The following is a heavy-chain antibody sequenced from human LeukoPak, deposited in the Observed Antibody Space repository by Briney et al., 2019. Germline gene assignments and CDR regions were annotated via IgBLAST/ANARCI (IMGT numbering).Heavy chain of an antibody. D-gene: IGHD5-18*01. CDR3: AKDGQDTAMGNYYYYMDV. V-gene: IGHV3-23*01. CDR2: ISGSGGST. CDR1: GFTFSSYA. J-gene: IGHJ6*03. Sequence: QTGGSLRLSCAASGFTFSSYAMSWVRQAPGKGLEWVSAISGSGGSTYYADSVKGRFTISRDNSKNTLYLQMNSLRAEDTAVYYCAKDGQDTAMGNYYYYMDVWGKGTTVTVSS.